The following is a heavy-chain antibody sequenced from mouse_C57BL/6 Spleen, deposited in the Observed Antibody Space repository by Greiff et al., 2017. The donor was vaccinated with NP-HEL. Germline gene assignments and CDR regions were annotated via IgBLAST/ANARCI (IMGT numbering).Heavy chain of an antibody. D-gene: IGHD2-5*01. V-gene: IGHV1-80*01. CDR1: GYAFSSYW. CDR3: ARYPLYSNYFDY. CDR2: IYPGDGDT. J-gene: IGHJ2*01. Sequence: QVHVKQSGAELVKPGASVKISCKASGYAFSSYWMNWVKQRPGKGLEWIGQIYPGDGDTNYNGKFKGKATLTADKSSSTAYMQLSSLTSEDSAVYFCARYPLYSNYFDYWGQGTTLTVSS.